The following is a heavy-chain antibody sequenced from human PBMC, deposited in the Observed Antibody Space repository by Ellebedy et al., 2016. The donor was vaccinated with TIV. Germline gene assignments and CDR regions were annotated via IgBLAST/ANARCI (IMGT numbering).Heavy chain of an antibody. CDR1: GFTFSSYA. V-gene: IGHV3-64D*06. CDR3: VKGGSGSYHYYYGMDV. CDR2: ISSNGGRT. D-gene: IGHD3-10*01. J-gene: IGHJ6*02. Sequence: PGGSLRLSCSASGFTFSSYAMHWVSQAPGKGLEYVSAISSNGGRTYYAASVKGRFTISRDNSKTTLYLQMSSLRAEDTAVYYCVKGGSGSYHYYYGMDVWGQGTTVTVSS.